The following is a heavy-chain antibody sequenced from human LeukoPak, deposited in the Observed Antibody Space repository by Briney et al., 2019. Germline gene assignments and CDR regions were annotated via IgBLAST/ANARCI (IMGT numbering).Heavy chain of an antibody. CDR2: INSDGSST. CDR1: GFTFSSYW. V-gene: IGHV3-74*01. J-gene: IGHJ5*02. Sequence: PGGSLRPPCAASGFTFSSYWMHWVRQAPGKGLVWVSRINSDGSSTSYADSVKGRFTISRDNAKNTLYLQMNSLRAEDTAVYYCARVRYDFWSGYDNWFDPWGQGTLVTVSS. CDR3: ARVRYDFWSGYDNWFDP. D-gene: IGHD3-3*01.